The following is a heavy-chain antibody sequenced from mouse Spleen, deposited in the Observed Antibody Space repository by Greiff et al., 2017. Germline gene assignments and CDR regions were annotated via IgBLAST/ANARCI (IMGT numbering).Heavy chain of an antibody. J-gene: IGHJ1*01. V-gene: IGHV1-54*01. CDR2: INPGSGGT. Sequence: VKLQQSGAELVRPGTSVKVSCKASGYAFTNYLIEWVKQRPGQGLEWIGVINPGSGGTNYNEKFKGKATLTADKSSSTAYMQLSSLTSDDSAVYFCARDYDYSRYFDVWGAGTTVTVSS. CDR3: ARDYDYSRYFDV. CDR1: GYAFTNYL. D-gene: IGHD2-4*01.